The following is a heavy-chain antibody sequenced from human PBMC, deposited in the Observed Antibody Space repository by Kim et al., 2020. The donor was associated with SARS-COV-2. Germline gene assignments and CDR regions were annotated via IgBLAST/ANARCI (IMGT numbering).Heavy chain of an antibody. CDR2: ISSSSSYI. J-gene: IGHJ4*02. D-gene: IGHD2-2*01. V-gene: IGHV3-21*01. CDR3: ARVGTSEWVPAALFFDY. CDR1: GFTFSSYS. Sequence: GGSLRLSCAASGFTFSSYSMNWVRQAPGKGLEWVSSISSSSSYIYYADSVKGRFTISRDNAKNSLYLQMNSLRAEDTAVYYCARVGTSEWVPAALFFDYWGQGTLVTVSS.